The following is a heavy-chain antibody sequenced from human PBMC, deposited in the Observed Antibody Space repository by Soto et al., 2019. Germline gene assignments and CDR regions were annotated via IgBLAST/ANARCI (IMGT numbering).Heavy chain of an antibody. D-gene: IGHD2-2*01. V-gene: IGHV3-48*01. Sequence: SLRLSCVASGFDFNSYSMNWVRQAPGKGLELISYFIICSISVFYAVSVKGRFTISRDNAKNSLYLQINSLRAEDTAVYYCTSSRSPDAYWGQGTLVTVSS. CDR3: TSSRSPDAY. CDR1: GFDFNSYS. CDR2: FIICSISV. J-gene: IGHJ4*02.